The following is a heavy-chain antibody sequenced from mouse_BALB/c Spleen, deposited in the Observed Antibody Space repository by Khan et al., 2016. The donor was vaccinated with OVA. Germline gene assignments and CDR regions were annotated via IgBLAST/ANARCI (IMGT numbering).Heavy chain of an antibody. CDR2: IWGGGGT. V-gene: IGHV2-6-4*01. Sequence: QEQLKESGPGLVAPSQSLSITCTVSGFSLTRYNIHWVRQPPGKGLEWLGMIWGGGGTDYNSTLQSRLSISKDNYKSQVFLKMNSLQTVDTAMYYCARDYYRYDGEYAMDYWGQGTSVTVSS. CDR3: ARDYYRYDGEYAMDY. D-gene: IGHD2-14*01. CDR1: GFSLTRYN. J-gene: IGHJ4*01.